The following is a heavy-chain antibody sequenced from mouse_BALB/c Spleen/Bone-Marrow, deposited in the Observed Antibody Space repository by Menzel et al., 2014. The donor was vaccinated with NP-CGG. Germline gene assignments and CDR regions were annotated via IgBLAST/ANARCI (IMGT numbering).Heavy chain of an antibody. CDR1: GYTFSSLW. CDR3: ARYRSYAMDY. D-gene: IGHD2-14*01. CDR2: ILPGSNSI. V-gene: IGHV1-9*01. Sequence: VKVVESGAELMKPGASVKISCKATGYTFSSLWIEWLKQRPGHGLEWIGEILPGSNSINYNEKFKGKATFTADTSSNTAYMQLSSPTSEDSAVYYCARYRSYAMDYWGQGTSVTVSS. J-gene: IGHJ4*01.